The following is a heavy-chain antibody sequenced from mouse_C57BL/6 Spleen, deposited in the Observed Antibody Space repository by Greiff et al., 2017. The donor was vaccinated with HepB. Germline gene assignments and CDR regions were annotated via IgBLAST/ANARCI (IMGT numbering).Heavy chain of an antibody. V-gene: IGHV14-4*01. D-gene: IGHD1-2*01. Sequence: VQLQQSGAELVRSGASVKLSCTASGFNIKDDYMHWVKQRPEQGLEWIGWIDPETDDTEYASKCQGKFTITADTSSNTAYLQLSSLTPEDTAVFYGTTLLRPGRWGTGTTVTVSS. CDR2: IDPETDDT. CDR1: GFNIKDDY. J-gene: IGHJ1*03. CDR3: TTLLRPGR.